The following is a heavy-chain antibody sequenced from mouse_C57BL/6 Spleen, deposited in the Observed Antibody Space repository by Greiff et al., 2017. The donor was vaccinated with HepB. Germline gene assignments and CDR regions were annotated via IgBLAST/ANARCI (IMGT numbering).Heavy chain of an antibody. J-gene: IGHJ2*01. Sequence: EVMLVESGGDLVKPGGSLKLSCAASGFTFSSYGMSWVRQTPDKRLEWVATISSGGSYTYYPDSVKGRFTISRDNAKNTLNLQMSSLKSEDTAMYYCARQGSYGSSYALDYWGQGTTLTVSS. V-gene: IGHV5-6*02. CDR1: GFTFSSYG. D-gene: IGHD1-1*01. CDR2: ISSGGSYT. CDR3: ARQGSYGSSYALDY.